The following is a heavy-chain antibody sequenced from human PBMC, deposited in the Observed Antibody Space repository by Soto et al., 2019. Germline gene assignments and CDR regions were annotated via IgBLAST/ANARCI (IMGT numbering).Heavy chain of an antibody. CDR3: AKDLGGYSYGSLDY. D-gene: IGHD5-18*01. CDR1: GFTFSSYG. V-gene: IGHV3-30*18. J-gene: IGHJ4*02. CDR2: ISYDGSNK. Sequence: QVQLVESGGGVVQPGRSLRLSCAASGFTFSSYGMHWVRQAPGKGLEWVAVISYDGSNKYYADSVKGRFTISRDNSKNPLYLQMNSLRAEDTAVYYCAKDLGGYSYGSLDYWGQGTLVTVSA.